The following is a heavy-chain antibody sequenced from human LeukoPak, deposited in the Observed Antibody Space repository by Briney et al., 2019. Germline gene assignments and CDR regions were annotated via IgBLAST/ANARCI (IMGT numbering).Heavy chain of an antibody. Sequence: SVKVSCKASGGTLSSYAISWVRRAPGQGLEWMGGIISMFDSISYAQRFQGRVTITADESTSTVYMELTRLKSDDTAVYFCAREGDGGGAGPTNWFDPWGQGTLVTVSS. J-gene: IGHJ5*02. CDR1: GGTLSSYA. D-gene: IGHD1-26*01. V-gene: IGHV1-69*13. CDR2: IISMFDSI. CDR3: AREGDGGGAGPTNWFDP.